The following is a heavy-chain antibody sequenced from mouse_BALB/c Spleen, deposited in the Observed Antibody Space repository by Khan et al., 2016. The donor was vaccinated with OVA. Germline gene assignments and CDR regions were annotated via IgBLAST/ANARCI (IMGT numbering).Heavy chain of an antibody. V-gene: IGHV5-6*01. CDR2: ISTGGAYT. CDR3: ARLAYYYNSEGFAY. J-gene: IGHJ3*01. D-gene: IGHD1-1*01. CDR1: GFTFSTYG. Sequence: EVELVESGGDFVRPGGSLKLSCAASGFTFSTYGMSWVRQTPDKRLEWVATISTGGAYTYYPDSVKGRFTISRDNAKNTLYLQLSSRRSEDTAIYYCARLAYYYNSEGFAYWGQGTLVTVSA.